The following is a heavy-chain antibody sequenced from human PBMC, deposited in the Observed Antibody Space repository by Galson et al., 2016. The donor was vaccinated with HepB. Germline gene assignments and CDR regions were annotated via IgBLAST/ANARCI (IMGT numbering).Heavy chain of an antibody. CDR2: INPDGSRT. V-gene: IGHV3-74*01. J-gene: IGHJ4*02. CDR1: GFTFSIYW. CDR3: AREGFSRRKNSYDSTASQL. Sequence: SLRLSCATSGFTFSIYWMHWVRQVPGKGLVWVARINPDGSRTTYADSVKGRFTISRDDSKNTVYLQMNSLRTEDTAVYYCAREGFSRRKNSYDSTASQLRGQGTLVTVSS. D-gene: IGHD3-22*01.